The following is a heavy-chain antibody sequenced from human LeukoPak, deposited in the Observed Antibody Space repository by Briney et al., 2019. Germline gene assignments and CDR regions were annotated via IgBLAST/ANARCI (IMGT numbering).Heavy chain of an antibody. V-gene: IGHV4-59*01. CDR3: ARGRVAYSAYYFDY. CDR2: IYYTGNT. CDR1: GDSITNYF. D-gene: IGHD2-15*01. Sequence: PSETLSLTCTVSGDSITNYFWSWIRQPPRKGLEWIGYIYYTGNTNYKPSLKSRVTMSVDTSTNQFSLRLRSVTAADTAVYYCARGRVAYSAYYFDYWGRGTLVTVSS. J-gene: IGHJ4*02.